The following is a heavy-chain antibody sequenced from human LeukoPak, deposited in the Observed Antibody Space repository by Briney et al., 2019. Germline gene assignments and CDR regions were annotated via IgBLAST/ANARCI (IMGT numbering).Heavy chain of an antibody. Sequence: SETLSLTCTVSGGSISSYYWSWIRQPPGKGLEWIGYIYYSGSTNYNPSLKSRVTISVDTSKNQFSLKLSSVTAADTAVYYCARRGEMAMDVWGQGTTVTVSS. CDR1: GGSISSYY. CDR3: ARRGEMAMDV. J-gene: IGHJ6*02. D-gene: IGHD3-16*01. CDR2: IYYSGST. V-gene: IGHV4-59*08.